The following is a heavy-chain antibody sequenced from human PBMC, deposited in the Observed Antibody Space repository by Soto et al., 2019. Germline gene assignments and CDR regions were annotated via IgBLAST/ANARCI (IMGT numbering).Heavy chain of an antibody. CDR1: GVTFSGAA. Sequence: EVQLVESGGGLVQPGGSLKLSCAASGVTFSGAAIHWVRQASGKGLEWVGRIRSKANSYATAYAASVQGRFTVSRDDSKNTAYLQMNSLKTEDTAVYYCTLNGRRDGLVDSWGQGTLVTVSS. CDR3: TLNGRRDGLVDS. CDR2: IRSKANSYAT. V-gene: IGHV3-73*01. J-gene: IGHJ4*02. D-gene: IGHD1-1*01.